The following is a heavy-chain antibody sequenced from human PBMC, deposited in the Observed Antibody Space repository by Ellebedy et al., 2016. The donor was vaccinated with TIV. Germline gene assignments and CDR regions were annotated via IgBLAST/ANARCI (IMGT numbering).Heavy chain of an antibody. Sequence: ASVKVSCXASGYTFTSYAMHWVRQAPGQRLEWMGWINTDNADTTYSQKFQGRVTITRDTSASTVSMELSSLRSEDTAVYYCARPSRTMAATTDWFDFWGQGTPVTVSS. CDR3: ARPSRTMAATTDWFDF. D-gene: IGHD1-26*01. J-gene: IGHJ5*01. CDR1: GYTFTSYA. V-gene: IGHV1-3*04. CDR2: INTDNADT.